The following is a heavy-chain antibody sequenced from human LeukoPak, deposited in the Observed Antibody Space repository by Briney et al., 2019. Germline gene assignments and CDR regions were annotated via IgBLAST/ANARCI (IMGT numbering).Heavy chain of an antibody. CDR2: INHSGST. J-gene: IGHJ6*03. Sequence: SETLSLTCAVYGGSFSGCYWSWIRQPPGKGLEWIGEINHSGSTNYNPSLKSRVTISVDTSRNQFSLKLSSVTAADTAVYYCARATVTTNPRYYYYYMDVWGKGTTVTVSS. CDR3: ARATVTTNPRYYYYYMDV. V-gene: IGHV4-34*01. CDR1: GGSFSGCY. D-gene: IGHD4-11*01.